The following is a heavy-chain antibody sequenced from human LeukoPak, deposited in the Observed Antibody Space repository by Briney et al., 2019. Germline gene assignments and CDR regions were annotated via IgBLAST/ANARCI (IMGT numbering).Heavy chain of an antibody. J-gene: IGHJ4*02. CDR2: IT. Sequence: SETLSLTCAVYGGSFSGYYWSWVRQPPVKGLEWIGEITNYNPSLKSRVTISVDTSKNQFSLKLNSVTAADTAVYYCARGDGSGYDKYYVDYWGQGTLVTVSS. CDR3: ARGDGSGYDKYYVDY. D-gene: IGHD5-12*01. CDR1: GGSFSGYY. V-gene: IGHV4-34*01.